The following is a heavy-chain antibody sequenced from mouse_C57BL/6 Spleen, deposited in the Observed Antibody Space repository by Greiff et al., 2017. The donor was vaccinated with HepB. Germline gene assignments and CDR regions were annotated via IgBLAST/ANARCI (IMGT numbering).Heavy chain of an antibody. CDR2: IDPNSGGT. Sequence: QVQLQQPGAELVKPGASVKLSCKASGYNFTSYWMHWVKQRPGRGLEWIGRIDPNSGGTKYNEKFKSKDTLTVDKPASTAYMQLSSLTSEDSAVYYCARGDYYGISLNYYAMDYWGQGTSVTVSS. D-gene: IGHD1-1*01. CDR3: ARGDYYGISLNYYAMDY. V-gene: IGHV1-72*01. CDR1: GYNFTSYW. J-gene: IGHJ4*01.